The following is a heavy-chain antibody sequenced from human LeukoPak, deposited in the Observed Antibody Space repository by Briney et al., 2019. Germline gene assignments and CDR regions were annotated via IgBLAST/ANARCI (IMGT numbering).Heavy chain of an antibody. CDR1: GFTFSGYG. Sequence: GKSLRLSCAASGFTFSGYGMHWVRQAPGKGLEWVTVIWSDGSNKYYADSVKGRFTISRDNSKNTLYLQMNSLRAEDTAVYYCAGYVDTATIRYYFDYWGQGTLVTVSS. D-gene: IGHD5-18*01. CDR3: AGYVDTATIRYYFDY. J-gene: IGHJ4*02. CDR2: IWSDGSNK. V-gene: IGHV3-33*01.